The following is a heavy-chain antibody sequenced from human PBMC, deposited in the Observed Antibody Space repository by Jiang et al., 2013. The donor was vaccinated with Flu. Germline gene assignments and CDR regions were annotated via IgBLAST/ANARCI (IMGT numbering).Heavy chain of an antibody. CDR1: GGTFSSYA. D-gene: IGHD5-18*01. V-gene: IGHV1-69*04. J-gene: IGHJ6*02. CDR2: IIPILAIP. Sequence: EVKKPGSSVKVSCKASGGTFSSYAISWVRQAPGQGLEWMGRIIPILAIPKYAQKFQGRLTITADRFTSTAYMELSGLRSEDTAVYFCAKCPGDTAMDTFYYYGMDVWGQGTTITVSS. CDR3: AKCPGDTAMDTFYYYGMDV.